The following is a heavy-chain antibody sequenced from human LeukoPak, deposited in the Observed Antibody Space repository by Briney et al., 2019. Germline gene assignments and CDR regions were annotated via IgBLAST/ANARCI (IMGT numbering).Heavy chain of an antibody. Sequence: ASVKVSCKASGYTFTSYDINWVRQATGQGLEWMGWMNPNSGNTGYAQKVQGRLTLTTDRSTNTAYMELRSLTSDDTAVYYCARGAYGDKWGQGTMVTVSS. V-gene: IGHV1-8*01. CDR2: MNPNSGNT. D-gene: IGHD4-17*01. CDR3: ARGAYGDK. CDR1: GYTFTSYD. J-gene: IGHJ4*02.